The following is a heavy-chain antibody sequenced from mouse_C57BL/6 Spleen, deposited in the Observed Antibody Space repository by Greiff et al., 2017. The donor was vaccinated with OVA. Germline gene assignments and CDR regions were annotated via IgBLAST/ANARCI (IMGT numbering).Heavy chain of an antibody. Sequence: EVQGVESGGGLVKPGGSLKLSCAASGFTFSSYAMSWVRQTPEKRLEWVATISDGGSYTYYPDNVKGRFTISRDNAKNNLYLQMSHLKSEDTAMYYCARDLTTEAYWGQGTLVTVSA. CDR3: ARDLTTEAY. CDR2: ISDGGSYT. CDR1: GFTFSSYA. J-gene: IGHJ3*01. V-gene: IGHV5-4*01. D-gene: IGHD1-1*01.